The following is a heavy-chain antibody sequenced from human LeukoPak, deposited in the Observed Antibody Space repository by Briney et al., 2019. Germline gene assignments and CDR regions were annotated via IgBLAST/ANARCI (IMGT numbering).Heavy chain of an antibody. CDR2: INHSGST. D-gene: IGHD3-22*01. CDR3: AREISYYDSSGYPQRQYFQH. Sequence: SETLSLTCAVYGGSFSGYYWSWIRQPPGKGLEWIGEINHSGSTNYNPSLKSRVTISVDTSKNQFSLKLSSVTAADTAVYYCAREISYYDSSGYPQRQYFQHWGQGTLVTVSS. J-gene: IGHJ1*01. CDR1: GGSFSGYY. V-gene: IGHV4-34*01.